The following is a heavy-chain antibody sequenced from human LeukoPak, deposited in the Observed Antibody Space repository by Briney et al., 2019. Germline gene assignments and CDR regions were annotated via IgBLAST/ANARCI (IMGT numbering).Heavy chain of an antibody. CDR3: ARTMWGFDY. V-gene: IGHV3-48*03. CDR2: ISSSGSII. D-gene: IGHD7-27*01. Sequence: GGSLRLSCASSGFAFSSYEMNWVRQAPGKGLEWVSYISSSGSIIYYADSVKGRFTISRDNAKNSLFLQMNSLRVEDTAVYSCARTMWGFDYWGQGTLVTVSS. CDR1: GFAFSSYE. J-gene: IGHJ4*02.